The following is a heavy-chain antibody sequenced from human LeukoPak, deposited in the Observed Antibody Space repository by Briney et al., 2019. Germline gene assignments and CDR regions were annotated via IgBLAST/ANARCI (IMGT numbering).Heavy chain of an antibody. V-gene: IGHV3-48*02. J-gene: IGHJ4*02. D-gene: IGHD6-19*01. CDR2: ISGGSDRI. CDR3: ARDLKLGSGWYLDFNY. CDR1: GFTFSSYA. Sequence: QPGGSLRLSCAASGFTFSSYAMTWVRQAPGRGLEWVSYISGGSDRIYYADSVRGRFTISRDNAGNSLYLHMNSLRDEDTAVYYCARDLKLGSGWYLDFNYWGQGALVTVSS.